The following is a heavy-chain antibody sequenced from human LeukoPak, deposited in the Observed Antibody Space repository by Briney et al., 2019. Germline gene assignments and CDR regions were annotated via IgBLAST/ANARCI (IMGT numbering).Heavy chain of an antibody. CDR3: ARRYSNYDY. Sequence: SETLSLTCTVSGGSISSSSYYWGWIRQPPGKGLEWIGSIYYRGNTYYNPSLKSRVTISVDTSKNQFSLKLSSVTAADTAVYYCARRYSNYDYRGQGTLVTVSS. CDR1: GGSISSSSYY. D-gene: IGHD4-4*01. V-gene: IGHV4-39*01. CDR2: IYYRGNT. J-gene: IGHJ4*02.